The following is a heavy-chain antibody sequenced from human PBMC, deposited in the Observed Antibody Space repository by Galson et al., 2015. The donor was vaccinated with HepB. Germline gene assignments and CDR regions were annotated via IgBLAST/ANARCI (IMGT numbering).Heavy chain of an antibody. V-gene: IGHV1-2*02. CDR1: GYTFTGYY. J-gene: IGHJ1*01. D-gene: IGHD3-22*01. CDR2: INPNSGGT. CDR3: ARDRRDSSGYYYPGYFQH. Sequence: SVKVSCKASGYTFTGYYMHWVRQAPGQGLEWMGWINPNSGGTNYAQKFQGRVTMTRDTSISTAYMELSRLRSDDTAVYYCARDRRDSSGYYYPGYFQHWGQGTLVTVSS.